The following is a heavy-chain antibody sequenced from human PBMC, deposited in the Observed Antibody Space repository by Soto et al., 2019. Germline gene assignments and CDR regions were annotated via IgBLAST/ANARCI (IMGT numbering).Heavy chain of an antibody. D-gene: IGHD1-1*01. V-gene: IGHV3-23*01. CDR2: ITDNGGNK. CDR3: ARTEINFDY. J-gene: IGHJ4*02. CDR1: GFTFSNSA. Sequence: GGSLRLSCAASGFTFSNSAMSWVRQAPGKGLDWVSAITDNGGNKYYADSVKGRFTISRDNSKNTLYLQMNSLRAEDTAVYYCARTEINFDYWGQGTLVTVSS.